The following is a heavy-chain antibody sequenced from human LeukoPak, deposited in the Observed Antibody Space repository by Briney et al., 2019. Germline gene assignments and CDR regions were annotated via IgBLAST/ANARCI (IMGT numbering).Heavy chain of an antibody. CDR3: AKHMRATNTYTFFVLDV. J-gene: IGHJ6*02. V-gene: IGHV3-9*01. CDR1: GHTFQDYD. Sequence: GRSLRLSCAATGHTFQDYDTHCVRQPPGKGREWVSNINWNCGGTDYADSVKGRFTISRDNAKSSLYLQLSSLRPEDTALYYCAKHMRATNTYTFFVLDVWGQGTTVTVSS. D-gene: IGHD1-26*01. CDR2: INWNCGGT.